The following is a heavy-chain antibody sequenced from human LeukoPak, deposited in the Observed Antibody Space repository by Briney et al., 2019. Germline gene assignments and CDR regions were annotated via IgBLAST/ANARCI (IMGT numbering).Heavy chain of an antibody. J-gene: IGHJ4*02. Sequence: AGGSLRLSCADSGFTFSSYGMSWVREAPGRGLEWVSSISGSGDRTHHADPVKGRFTISRDNSKNTLYLQMNSLRAEDTAVYYCAKDGSIVYSYTYLDYWGQGTLVTVSS. CDR2: ISGSGDRT. CDR1: GFTFSSYG. V-gene: IGHV3-23*01. CDR3: AKDGSIVYSYTYLDY. D-gene: IGHD3-16*01.